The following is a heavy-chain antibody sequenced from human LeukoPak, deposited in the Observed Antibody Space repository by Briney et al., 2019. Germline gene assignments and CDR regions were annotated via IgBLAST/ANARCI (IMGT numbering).Heavy chain of an antibody. Sequence: GGSLRLSCAASGFTVSSNYMSWVRQAPGKGLEWVSVIYSGGSTYYADSVKGRFTISRDNSKNTLYLQMNSLRAEDTAVYYCARDYGDYVQTSSYWYFDLWGRGTLVTVSS. D-gene: IGHD4-17*01. CDR3: ARDYGDYVQTSSYWYFDL. CDR2: IYSGGST. J-gene: IGHJ2*01. V-gene: IGHV3-53*01. CDR1: GFTVSSNY.